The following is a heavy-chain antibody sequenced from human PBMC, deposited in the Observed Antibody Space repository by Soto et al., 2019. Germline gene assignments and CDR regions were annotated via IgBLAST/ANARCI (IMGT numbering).Heavy chain of an antibody. V-gene: IGHV4-39*01. CDR2: IYYSGST. D-gene: IGHD3-10*01. Sequence: QLQLQESGPGLVKPSETLSLTCTVSGGSISSSSYYWGWIRQPPGKGLEWIGSIYYSGSTYYNPSLQSRVTISVDTSKNQFSLKLSSVTAADTAVYSCARTTMALRLFDYWGQGTLVTVSS. CDR1: GGSISSSSYY. J-gene: IGHJ4*02. CDR3: ARTTMALRLFDY.